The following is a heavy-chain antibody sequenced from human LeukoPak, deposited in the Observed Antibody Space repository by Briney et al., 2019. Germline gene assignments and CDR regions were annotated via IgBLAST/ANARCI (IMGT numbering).Heavy chain of an antibody. J-gene: IGHJ6*02. D-gene: IGHD2-2*01. V-gene: IGHV3-7*01. CDR2: MKRDGSEI. CDR1: GFTFSTYW. Sequence: GGSLRLSCSASGFTFSTYWMSWVRQAPGKGLEWVAHMKRDGSEIYYVDSVKGRFTISRDNAKNSLYLQMNSLRAEDTAVYYCARDQVPAASSGYYYYGMDVWGQGTTVTVSS. CDR3: ARDQVPAASSGYYYYGMDV.